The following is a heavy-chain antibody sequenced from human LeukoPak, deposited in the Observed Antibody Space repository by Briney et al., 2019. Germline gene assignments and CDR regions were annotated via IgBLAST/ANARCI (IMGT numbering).Heavy chain of an antibody. V-gene: IGHV1-69*04. CDR3: AREGSGNPLDY. J-gene: IGHJ4*02. D-gene: IGHD4-23*01. CDR1: GGTFSSYT. Sequence: SVKVSCKASGGTFSSYTISWVRQAPGQGLEWMGRIIPILGIANYAQKFQGRVTLTADKSTSTAYMELSSLRSEDTAVYYCAREGSGNPLDYWGQGTLVTVSS. CDR2: IIPILGIA.